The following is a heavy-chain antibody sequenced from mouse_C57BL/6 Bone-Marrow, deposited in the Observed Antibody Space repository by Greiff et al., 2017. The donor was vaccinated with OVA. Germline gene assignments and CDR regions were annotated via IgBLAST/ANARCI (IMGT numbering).Heavy chain of an antibody. Sequence: EVNVVESGGGLVQSGRSLRLSCATSGFTFSDFYMEWVRQAPGKGLEWIAASRNKANDYTTEYSASVKGRFIVSRDTSQSILYLQMNALRAEDTAIYYCARASYLYYFDYWGQGTTLTVSS. D-gene: IGHD1-1*01. J-gene: IGHJ2*01. CDR2: SRNKANDYTT. V-gene: IGHV7-1*01. CDR1: GFTFSDFY. CDR3: ARASYLYYFDY.